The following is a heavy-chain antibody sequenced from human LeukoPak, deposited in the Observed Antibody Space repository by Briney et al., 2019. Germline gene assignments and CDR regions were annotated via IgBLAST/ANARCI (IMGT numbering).Heavy chain of an antibody. CDR2: MTWGAGTT. V-gene: IGHV3-43*01. D-gene: IGHD2-2*01. Sequence: GGSLRLSCAASGFTFDDYTMHWVRQPPGKGLEWVSLMTWGAGTTYYADSVKGRFTISRDNSKNSLYLQMNSLRSEDTALYYCAKGGQTAARDMDVWGKGTTVTVSS. CDR3: AKGGQTAARDMDV. CDR1: GFTFDDYT. J-gene: IGHJ6*03.